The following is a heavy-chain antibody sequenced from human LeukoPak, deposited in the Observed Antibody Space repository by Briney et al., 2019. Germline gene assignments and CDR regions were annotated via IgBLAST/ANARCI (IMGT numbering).Heavy chain of an antibody. V-gene: IGHV3-23*01. CDR2: ISGSGGST. Sequence: GGSLRLSCAASGFTFSSYAMSWVRQAPGKGVEWVSTISGSGGSTSYADSVKGRFTISRDNSKNTLYLQMNSLRAEDTAVYYCAKGRCSGASCFIDYWGQGTLVTVSS. CDR3: AKGRCSGASCFIDY. CDR1: GFTFSSYA. J-gene: IGHJ4*02. D-gene: IGHD2-15*01.